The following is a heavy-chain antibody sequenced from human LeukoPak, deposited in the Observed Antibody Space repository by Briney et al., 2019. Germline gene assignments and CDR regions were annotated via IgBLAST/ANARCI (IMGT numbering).Heavy chain of an antibody. J-gene: IGHJ4*02. D-gene: IGHD3-22*01. Sequence: GSLRLSCAASGFTFSSYAMSWVRQATGKGLEWIGSIYYSGSTYYNPSLKSQVTISVDTSKNQFSLKLSSVTAADTAVYYCARHGPDNYYDSSGYYYAFDYWGQGTLVTVSS. CDR3: ARHGPDNYYDSSGYYYAFDY. V-gene: IGHV4-39*01. CDR2: IYYSGST. CDR1: GFTFSSYA.